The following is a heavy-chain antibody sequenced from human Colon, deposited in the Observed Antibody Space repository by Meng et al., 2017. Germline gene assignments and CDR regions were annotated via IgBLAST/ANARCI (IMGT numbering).Heavy chain of an antibody. D-gene: IGHD6-13*01. CDR3: VRHKYRSTFRNYYYFGMDV. CDR1: GFTFSAYA. Sequence: GESLKISCAASGFTFSAYAMHWVRQAPGKGLERVAVISNDESDKSYADSVKGRFTISRDDSKNTLYLQMNSLRPEDTGVYYCVRHKYRSTFRNYYYFGMDVWGQETTVTVSS. V-gene: IGHV3-30*04. J-gene: IGHJ6*02. CDR2: ISNDESDK.